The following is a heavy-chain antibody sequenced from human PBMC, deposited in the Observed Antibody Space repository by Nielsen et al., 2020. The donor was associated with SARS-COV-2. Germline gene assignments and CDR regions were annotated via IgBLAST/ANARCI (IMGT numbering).Heavy chain of an antibody. J-gene: IGHJ6*03. V-gene: IGHV4-34*01. D-gene: IGHD1-14*01. CDR1: GESFSGNK. CDR2: IDHSGRT. Sequence: SETLSLTCAVFGESFSGNKWNWVRQPPGKGLEWIGEIDHSGRTSYNPSLKSRVTMSVDTSKNQFSLTLNSVTAADTAVYFCARGKRSYSGTFLNYYYYYYMDVWGKGTTVTVSS. CDR3: ARGKRSYSGTFLNYYYYYYMDV.